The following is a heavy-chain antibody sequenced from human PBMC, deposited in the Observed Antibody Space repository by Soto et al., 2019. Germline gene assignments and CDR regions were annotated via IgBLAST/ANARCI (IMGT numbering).Heavy chain of an antibody. V-gene: IGHV1-18*01. CDR3: ARREGGNAGSGSYWNY. D-gene: IGHD3-10*01. J-gene: IGHJ4*02. CDR1: GYTFTSFG. CDR2: ISAYNGNT. Sequence: QVQLVQSGAEVKKPGASVKVSCKASGYTFTSFGISWVRQAPGQGLEWMGWISAYNGNTHYAQKLQGRVTMTTDTSTNTAYMERRSLRSDDTAVYYCARREGGNAGSGSYWNYWGQGTLVTVSS.